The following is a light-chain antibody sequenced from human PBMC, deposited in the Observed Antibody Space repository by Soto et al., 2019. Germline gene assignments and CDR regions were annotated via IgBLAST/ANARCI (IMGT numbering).Light chain of an antibody. J-gene: IGKJ1*01. V-gene: IGKV3-20*01. CDR3: QQYGSSGT. CDR2: DAS. Sequence: EIVLTQSPATLSLSPGERATFSCKASQSVGTSLAWFQQKPGQAPRLLIYDASVRATGIPARFSGSGSGTDFTLTISRLEPEDFAVYYCQQYGSSGTFGQGTKVDIK. CDR1: QSVGTS.